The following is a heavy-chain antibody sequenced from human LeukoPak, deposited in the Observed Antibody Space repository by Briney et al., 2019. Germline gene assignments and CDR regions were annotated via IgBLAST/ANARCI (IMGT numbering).Heavy chain of an antibody. CDR3: ARSHYYDSSGQFYYYYGLDV. CDR1: GFTFDDYA. CDR2: INSDGSSI. J-gene: IGHJ6*02. D-gene: IGHD3-22*01. V-gene: IGHV3-74*01. Sequence: GGSLRLSCTASGFTFDDYAMHWVRQAPGKGLVWVSRINSDGSSIRYADSVKGRFTISRDNAKKTLYLQMNSLRAEDTAVYHCARSHYYDSSGQFYYYYGLDVWGQGTTVTVSS.